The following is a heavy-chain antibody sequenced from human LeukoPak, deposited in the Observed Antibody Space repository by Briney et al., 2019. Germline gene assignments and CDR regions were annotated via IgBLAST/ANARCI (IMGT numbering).Heavy chain of an antibody. D-gene: IGHD3-22*01. J-gene: IGHJ3*02. CDR3: ARDRLSSGFGPGRPDALDI. CDR1: GGSISSGSYY. CDR2: IYTSGST. V-gene: IGHV4-61*02. Sequence: PSETLSLTCTVSGGSISSGSYYWSWIRQPAGKGLEWIGRIYTSGSTNYNPSLKSRVTISVDTSKNQFSLKLSSVTAADTAVYYCARDRLSSGFGPGRPDALDIWGQGTMVTVSS.